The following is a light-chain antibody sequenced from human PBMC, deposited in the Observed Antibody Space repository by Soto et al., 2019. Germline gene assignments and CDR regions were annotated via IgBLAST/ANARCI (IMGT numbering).Light chain of an antibody. J-gene: IGLJ1*01. V-gene: IGLV7-46*01. CDR2: DTS. Sequence: QAVVTQEPSLTVSPGGTVTLTCGSSTGTVTSGHYPYWFQQKPGQAPRALIYDTSNKHSWTPARFSVSLLGGKAALTLSGAQPEDEAECYCLLSYSGARLYVFGTGTKLTVL. CDR1: TGTVTSGHY. CDR3: LLSYSGARLYV.